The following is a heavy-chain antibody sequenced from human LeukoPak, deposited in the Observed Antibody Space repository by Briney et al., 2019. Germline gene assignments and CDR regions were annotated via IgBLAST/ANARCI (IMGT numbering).Heavy chain of an antibody. CDR2: IKQDGSEE. V-gene: IGHV3-7*01. CDR1: AFTATSHS. Sequence: PGGSRTLSCLPSAFTATSHSIAWVRHPPGEGREWVANIKQDGSEEYYVDSVKGQLTISRDNAKNSLYLQMNSMRAEATAVYYCGRVRLGAYWCSDLWGRGTLVTVSS. J-gene: IGHJ2*01. CDR3: GRVRLGAYWCSDL. D-gene: IGHD4-17*01.